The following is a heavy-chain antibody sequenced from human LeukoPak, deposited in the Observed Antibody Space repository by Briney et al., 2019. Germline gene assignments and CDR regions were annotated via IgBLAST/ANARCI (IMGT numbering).Heavy chain of an antibody. J-gene: IGHJ4*02. CDR3: ASTPNYSGSYYNTAYFDY. Sequence: SETLSLTCTVSGGSISSSSYYWGWIRQPPGKGLEWIGSIYYSGSTYYNPSLKSRVTISVDTSKNQFSLKLSSVTAADTAVYYCASTPNYSGSYYNTAYFDYWGQGTLVTVSS. V-gene: IGHV4-39*07. CDR2: IYYSGST. D-gene: IGHD1-26*01. CDR1: GGSISSSSYY.